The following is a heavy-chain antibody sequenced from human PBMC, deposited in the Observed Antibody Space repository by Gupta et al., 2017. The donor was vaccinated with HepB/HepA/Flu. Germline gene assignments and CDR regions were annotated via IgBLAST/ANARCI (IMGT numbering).Heavy chain of an antibody. CDR3: ARDRVAGSVHSYYGGMDV. V-gene: IGHV3-30*03. J-gene: IGHJ6*02. D-gene: IGHD6-19*01. CDR1: GFTFSTYG. Sequence: QVQLVESGGGVVQPGRSLRLSCAASGFTFSTYGMRWVRQAPGKGLEWVALISYDESNKYYADSVKGRFTISRDNSKHTLYLQMNSLRAEDTAVYYCARDRVAGSVHSYYGGMDVWGQGTTVTVSS. CDR2: ISYDESNK.